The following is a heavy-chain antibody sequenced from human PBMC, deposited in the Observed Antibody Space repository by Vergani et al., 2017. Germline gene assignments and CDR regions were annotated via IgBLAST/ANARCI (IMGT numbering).Heavy chain of an antibody. CDR2: IKQDGSEK. J-gene: IGHJ6*02. D-gene: IGHD5-18*01. CDR3: ASATRGYSPYGMDV. Sequence: EVQLVESGGGLVQPGGSLRLSCAASGFTFSSYWMSWVRQAPGKGLEWVANIKQDGSEKYYVDSVKGRFTISRDNAKNSLYLQMNSLRAEDTAVYYCASATRGYSPYGMDVWGQGTTVTVSS. V-gene: IGHV3-7*03. CDR1: GFTFSSYW.